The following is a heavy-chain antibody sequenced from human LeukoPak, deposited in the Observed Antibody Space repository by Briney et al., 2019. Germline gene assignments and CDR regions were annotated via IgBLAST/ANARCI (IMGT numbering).Heavy chain of an antibody. CDR1: GFTFSSYA. D-gene: IGHD3-3*01. J-gene: IGHJ5*02. Sequence: GGSLRLSCAASGFTFSSYAMSWVRQAPGKGLVWVSRINSDGSSTSYADSVKGRFTISRDNAKNTLYLQMNSLRAEDTAVYYCARGNRTIFGVVIILDGWFDPWGQGTLVTVSS. V-gene: IGHV3-74*01. CDR2: INSDGSST. CDR3: ARGNRTIFGVVIILDGWFDP.